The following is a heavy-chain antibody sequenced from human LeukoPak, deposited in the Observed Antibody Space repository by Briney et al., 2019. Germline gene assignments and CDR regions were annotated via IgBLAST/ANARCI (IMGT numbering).Heavy chain of an antibody. D-gene: IGHD6-13*01. CDR2: LNWNAAST. CDR1: GFTFDDFG. CDR3: AGGSSWYYFDY. Sequence: GGSLRLSCAASGFTFDDFGMSWVRQAPGKGLEWVSGLNWNAASTGYADSVKGRFTISRDNAKNSLYLQMNSLRAEDTAVYYCAGGSSWYYFDYWGQGTLVTVSS. J-gene: IGHJ4*02. V-gene: IGHV3-20*04.